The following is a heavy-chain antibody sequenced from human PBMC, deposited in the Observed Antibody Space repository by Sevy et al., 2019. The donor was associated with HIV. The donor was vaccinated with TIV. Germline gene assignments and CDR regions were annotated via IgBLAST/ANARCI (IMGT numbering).Heavy chain of an antibody. J-gene: IGHJ6*02. Sequence: GGSLRLSCAASGFTFSSYSMNWVRQAPGKGLEWVSSISSSSSYIYYADSVKGRFTISRDNAKNSLYLQMNSLRAEDTAVYYCARVYDILTGPRYYYYYGMDVWGQWTTVTVSS. D-gene: IGHD3-9*01. CDR1: GFTFSSYS. CDR2: ISSSSSYI. CDR3: ARVYDILTGPRYYYYYGMDV. V-gene: IGHV3-21*01.